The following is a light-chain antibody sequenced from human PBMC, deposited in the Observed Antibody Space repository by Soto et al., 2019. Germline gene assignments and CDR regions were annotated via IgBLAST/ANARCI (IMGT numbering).Light chain of an antibody. CDR3: QQYNGYSRT. CDR2: KAS. CDR1: QSISSW. V-gene: IGKV1-5*03. J-gene: IGKJ1*01. Sequence: DIQMTQSPSTLSASVGDRVIMTCRASQSISSWLAWYQQKPGKAPKLLIYKASNLASGVPSRFSGSGSVTEVTLTISSLQPDDFATYYCQQYNGYSRTFGQGTKVEIK.